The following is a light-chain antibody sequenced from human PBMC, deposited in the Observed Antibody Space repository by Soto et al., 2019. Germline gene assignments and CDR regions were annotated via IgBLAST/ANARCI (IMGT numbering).Light chain of an antibody. J-gene: IGLJ2*01. V-gene: IGLV1-40*01. Sequence: QSVLTQPPSLSGAPGQRVTISCTGSSSNIGAGYDVHWYQQLPGTAPKLLISDNSNRPSGVPDRFSGSKSGTSASLAITGRQAEYEAEYYCQAYDSSLRRVFGGGTKLTVL. CDR3: QAYDSSLRRV. CDR2: DNS. CDR1: SSNIGAGYD.